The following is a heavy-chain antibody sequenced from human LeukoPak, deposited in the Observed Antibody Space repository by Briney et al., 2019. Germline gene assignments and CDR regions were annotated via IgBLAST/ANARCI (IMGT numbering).Heavy chain of an antibody. CDR3: ARATSSWSNYLFDY. J-gene: IGHJ4*02. V-gene: IGHV4-39*07. Sequence: SETLSLTCTVSGGSISGSSYYWGWIRQPPGKGLEWIGSIYHSGSTYYNPSLKSRVTISVDTSKNQFSLKLSSVTAADTAVYYCARATSSWSNYLFDYWGQGTLVTVSS. CDR1: GGSISGSSYY. CDR2: IYHSGST. D-gene: IGHD6-13*01.